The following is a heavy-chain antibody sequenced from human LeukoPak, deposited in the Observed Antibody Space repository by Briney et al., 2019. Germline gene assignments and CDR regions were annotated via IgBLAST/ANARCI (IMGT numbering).Heavy chain of an antibody. CDR2: ISYDGSNK. J-gene: IGHJ4*02. V-gene: IGHV3-30-3*01. CDR3: ARDAVNLWFGESEPSLLFDY. Sequence: PGGSLRLSCAASGFTFSSYAMHWVRQAPGKGLEWVAVISYDGSNKYYADSVKGRFTISRDNSKNTLYLQMNSLRAEDTAVYYCARDAVNLWFGESEPSLLFDYWGQGTLVTVSS. CDR1: GFTFSSYA. D-gene: IGHD3-10*01.